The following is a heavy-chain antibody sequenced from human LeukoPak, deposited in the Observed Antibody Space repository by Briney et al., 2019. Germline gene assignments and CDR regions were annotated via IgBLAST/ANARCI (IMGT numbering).Heavy chain of an antibody. CDR3: AKNGQSGFSFDP. CDR1: GESLNGHY. J-gene: IGHJ5*02. Sequence: PSETLSLTCAVYGESLNGHYWSWIRQPPGKGPEWTGEGDDSGGTKFNPSLKGRVTISTDTSKNQFSLKLSSVTAADTAVYYCAKNGQSGFSFDPWGQGTLVTVSS. CDR2: GDDSGGT. D-gene: IGHD2-8*01. V-gene: IGHV4-34*01.